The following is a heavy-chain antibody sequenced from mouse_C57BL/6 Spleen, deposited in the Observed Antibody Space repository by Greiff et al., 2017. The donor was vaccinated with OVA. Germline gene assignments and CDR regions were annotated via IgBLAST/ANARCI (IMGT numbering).Heavy chain of an antibody. J-gene: IGHJ1*03. CDR2: IRNKANGYTT. D-gene: IGHD2-2*01. CDR1: GSTFTDYY. V-gene: IGHV7-3*01. Sequence: EVQLVESGGGLVQPGGSLSLSCAASGSTFTDYYMSWVRQPPGKALEWLGFIRNKANGYTTEYSASVKGRFTISRDNSQSILYLQMNALRAEDSATYYCARYGYEEASYFDVWGTGTTVTVSS. CDR3: ARYGYEEASYFDV.